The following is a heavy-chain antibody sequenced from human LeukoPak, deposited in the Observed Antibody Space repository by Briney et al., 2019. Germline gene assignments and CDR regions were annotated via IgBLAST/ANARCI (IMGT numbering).Heavy chain of an antibody. CDR3: ARGGRAGALDF. Sequence: GGSLRLSCATSGFIFSDSWMTWVRHVPGKGLEWVANIKEDGSMKYYVDSVKGRFTTSRDNAAKLLFLQMNCLRAEVTAMYYCARGGRAGALDFWGQGTVVTVSS. CDR2: IKEDGSMK. J-gene: IGHJ3*01. D-gene: IGHD3-10*01. CDR1: GFIFSDSW. V-gene: IGHV3-7*01.